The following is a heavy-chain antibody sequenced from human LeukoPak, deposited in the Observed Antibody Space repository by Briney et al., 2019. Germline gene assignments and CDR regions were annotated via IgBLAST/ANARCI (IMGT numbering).Heavy chain of an antibody. D-gene: IGHD6-19*01. V-gene: IGHV3-23*01. CDR1: GFTFSSYA. CDR2: ISGSGGST. J-gene: IGHJ4*02. CDR3: AKDQEIAVAGTVDY. Sequence: GGSLRLSCAASGFTFSSYAMSWVRQAPGKGLEWVSAISGSGGSTYYADSVKGRFTISGDNSKNTLYLQMNSLRAEDTAVYYCAKDQEIAVAGTVDYWGQGTLVTVSS.